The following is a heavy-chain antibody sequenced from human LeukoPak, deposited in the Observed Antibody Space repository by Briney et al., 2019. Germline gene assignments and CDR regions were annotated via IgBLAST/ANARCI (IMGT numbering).Heavy chain of an antibody. Sequence: GGSLRLSCAASGFTFSTYEMNWVRQAPGKGLEWVSYISSSGSTIYYADSVKGRFTISRDNAKNSLYLQMNSLRAEDTAVYYCARTMIVSFDHWGQGTLVTVSS. CDR2: ISSSGSTI. CDR1: GFTFSTYE. V-gene: IGHV3-48*03. D-gene: IGHD3-22*01. J-gene: IGHJ4*02. CDR3: ARTMIVSFDH.